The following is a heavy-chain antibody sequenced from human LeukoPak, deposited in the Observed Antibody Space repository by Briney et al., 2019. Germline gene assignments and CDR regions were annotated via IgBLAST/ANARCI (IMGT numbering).Heavy chain of an antibody. Sequence: SETLSLTCTASGYSISSGYYWGWIRQPPGKGLEWLGGIYHSGSTYYYSSLKSRVTISVDTSHNQSSLTLSSQTAADTAVYYCASQSLGYSGYDPYFDYWGQGTLVTVSS. V-gene: IGHV4-38-2*02. CDR1: GYSISSGYY. CDR2: IYHSGST. CDR3: ASQSLGYSGYDPYFDY. D-gene: IGHD5-12*01. J-gene: IGHJ4*02.